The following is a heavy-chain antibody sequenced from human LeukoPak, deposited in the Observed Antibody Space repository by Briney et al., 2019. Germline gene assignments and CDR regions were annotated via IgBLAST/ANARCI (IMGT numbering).Heavy chain of an antibody. CDR2: INAGNGNT. Sequence: ASVKVSCKASGYTFTSYAMHWVRQAPGQRLEWMGWINAGNGNTKYSQKFQGRVTITRDTSASTAYMELSSLKSEDTAVYYYARDQWIAAAGLLDGMDVWGQGTTVTVSS. CDR1: GYTFTSYA. V-gene: IGHV1-3*01. CDR3: ARDQWIAAAGLLDGMDV. J-gene: IGHJ6*02. D-gene: IGHD6-13*01.